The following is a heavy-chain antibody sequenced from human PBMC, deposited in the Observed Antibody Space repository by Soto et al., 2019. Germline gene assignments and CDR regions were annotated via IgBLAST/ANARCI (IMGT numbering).Heavy chain of an antibody. CDR3: ARQRTSVVTQAYFDV. CDR2: VYYRGST. CDR1: GDSISSRSYY. V-gene: IGHV4-39*01. J-gene: IGHJ4*02. D-gene: IGHD2-21*02. Sequence: PSQTLSLTCTVTGDSISSRSYYCDWIRQPPGKGLEWIGSVYYRGSTYNNPSLRSRVSMSIDTSKDQFSLTLKSVTAADTALWFCARQRTSVVTQAYFDVWGPGSLVAVSS.